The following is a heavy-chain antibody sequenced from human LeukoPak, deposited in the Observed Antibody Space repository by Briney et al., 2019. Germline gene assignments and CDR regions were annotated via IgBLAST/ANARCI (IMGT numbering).Heavy chain of an antibody. CDR1: GGSISSYY. D-gene: IGHD4-17*01. J-gene: IGHJ4*02. CDR3: ASQYGDYEVGDY. CDR2: IYYTGRT. Sequence: SETLSLTCTVSGGSISSYYWSWIRQPPGKGLEWIGYIYYTGRTSYNPSLKSRVTISVDTSKNQISLKLTSVTAADTAVYYCASQYGDYEVGDYWGQGTLVAVSS. V-gene: IGHV4-59*08.